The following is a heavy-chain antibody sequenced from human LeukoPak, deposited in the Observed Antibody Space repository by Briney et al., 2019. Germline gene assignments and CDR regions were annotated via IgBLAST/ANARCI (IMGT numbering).Heavy chain of an antibody. J-gene: IGHJ3*02. V-gene: IGHV3-11*01. CDR3: ARYDSSGSNAFDI. CDR1: GFTFSDYY. CDR2: ISSSGSTI. Sequence: GGSLRLSCAASGFTFSDYYMSWIRQAPGKGLEWVSYISSSGSTIYYADSVKGRFTISRDNAKNSLYLQMNSLRAEDTAVYYCARYDSSGSNAFDIWGQGTMVTVSS. D-gene: IGHD3-22*01.